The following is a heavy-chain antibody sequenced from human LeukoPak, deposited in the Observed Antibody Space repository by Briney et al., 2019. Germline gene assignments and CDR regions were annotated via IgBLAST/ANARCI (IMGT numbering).Heavy chain of an antibody. CDR2: IIPILGIA. CDR1: GGTFSSYA. CDR3: ARHLRASSGWYWDAFDI. Sequence: SVKVSCKASGGTFSSYAISWVRQAPGQGLEWMGRIIPILGIANYAQKFQGRVTITADKSTSTAYMELSSLRSEDTAVYYCARHLRASSGWYWDAFDIWGQGTMVTVSS. J-gene: IGHJ3*02. D-gene: IGHD6-19*01. V-gene: IGHV1-69*04.